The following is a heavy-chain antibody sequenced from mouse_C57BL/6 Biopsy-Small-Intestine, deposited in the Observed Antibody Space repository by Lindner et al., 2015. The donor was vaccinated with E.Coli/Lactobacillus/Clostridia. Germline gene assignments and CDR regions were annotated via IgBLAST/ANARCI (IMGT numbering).Heavy chain of an antibody. Sequence: SVKVSCKTSGYSFTSYYIHWVRQAPGQGLEWMGLINPTDTYIEYAPKFKGRVTLTQDTSTTTVHIELSSLTSEDTAIYYCARDRVDDFGLEDFDFWGQGTLVTVSS. D-gene: IGHD2-2*01. CDR3: ARDRVDDFGLEDFDF. V-gene: IGHV1-59*01. J-gene: IGHJ4*01. CDR1: GYSFTSYY. CDR2: INPTDTYI.